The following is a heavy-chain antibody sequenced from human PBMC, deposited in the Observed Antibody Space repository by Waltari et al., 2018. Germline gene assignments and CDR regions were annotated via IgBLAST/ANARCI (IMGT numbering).Heavy chain of an antibody. D-gene: IGHD2-15*01. Sequence: QVQLQQWGAGLLKPSETLSLTCAVYGGSFSGYYWSWCRQPPGHGLGGVGEHCVVAASICTVITLTHPHRQRRVTISVNTAMNKCSRMRGSVTAAARAGYYGARLGGLVVVAATLGRYYYGMDVWGQGTTVTVSS. CDR2: HCVVAAS. CDR1: GGSFSGYY. CDR3: ARLGGLVVVAATLGRYYYGMDV. J-gene: IGHJ6*02. V-gene: IGHV4-34*01.